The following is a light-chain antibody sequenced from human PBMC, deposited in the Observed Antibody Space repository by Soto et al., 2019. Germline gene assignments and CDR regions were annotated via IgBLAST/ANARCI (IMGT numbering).Light chain of an antibody. CDR2: GGS. Sequence: EIAVTKSAATLSLSPGARSTISCRARQSSSSTALAWYRQKPGQAPRLLIYGGSTRAAGIPDRCSGSGSGTDFTLTIRRLEPEDFAVYDCQQYGDSPLPFGRGTTVEI. V-gene: IGKV3-20*01. CDR1: QSSSSTA. J-gene: IGKJ4*01. CDR3: QQYGDSPLP.